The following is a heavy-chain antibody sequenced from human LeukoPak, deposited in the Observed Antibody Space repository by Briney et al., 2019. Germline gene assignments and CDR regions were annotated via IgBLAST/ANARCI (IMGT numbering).Heavy chain of an antibody. Sequence: ASAKVSCKASGYTFTSYYMHWVRQAPGQGLEWMGIINPSGGSTSYAQKFQGRVTMTRDTSTSTVYMELSSLRSEDTAVYYCARMRRVTIFGVVMNWFDPWGQGTLVTVSS. CDR3: ARMRRVTIFGVVMNWFDP. CDR1: GYTFTSYY. V-gene: IGHV1-46*01. CDR2: INPSGGST. J-gene: IGHJ5*02. D-gene: IGHD3-3*01.